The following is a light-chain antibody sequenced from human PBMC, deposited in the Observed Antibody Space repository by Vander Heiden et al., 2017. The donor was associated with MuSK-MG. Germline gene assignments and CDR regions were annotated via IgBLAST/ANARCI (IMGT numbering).Light chain of an antibody. CDR2: DAS. Sequence: EIVLPQSPATLSLSPGERATLSCRASQSVDTYLAWFQQTPGQAPRLLIYDASTRASGTPARFSGSGSGTDFTLTISSLEPEDIAVFYCQQRDYWPITFGGGTKVE. V-gene: IGKV3-11*01. CDR3: QQRDYWPIT. J-gene: IGKJ4*01. CDR1: QSVDTY.